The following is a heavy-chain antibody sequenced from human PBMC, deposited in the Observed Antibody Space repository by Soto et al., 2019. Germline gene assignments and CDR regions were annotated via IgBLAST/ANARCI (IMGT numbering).Heavy chain of an antibody. CDR3: AHRTTTVTWWFDP. CDR2: IYWDDDT. V-gene: IGHV2-5*02. D-gene: IGHD4-17*01. CDR1: GFSLTTRGVG. J-gene: IGHJ5*02. Sequence: QITLKESGPTLVKPTQTLTLTCTFSGFSLTTRGVGVGWIRQPPGKPLEWLALIYWDDDTRYSPSLKSRLAITNDTSQNQVVLTMSNLDPADTGTYFCAHRTTTVTWWFDPWGQGTLVTVSS.